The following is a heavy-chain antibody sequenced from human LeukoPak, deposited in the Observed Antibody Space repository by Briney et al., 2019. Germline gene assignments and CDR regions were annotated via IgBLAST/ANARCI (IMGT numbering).Heavy chain of an antibody. J-gene: IGHJ4*02. CDR2: INHSGST. Sequence: KPSETLSLTCAVYGVSFSGYYWSWIRQPPGKGLEWIGEINHSGSTNYNPSLKSRVTISVDKSKNQFSLKLSSVTAADTAVYYCARVSTYYYDSSGYFDYWGQGTLVTVSS. CDR3: ARVSTYYYDSSGYFDY. CDR1: GVSFSGYY. D-gene: IGHD3-22*01. V-gene: IGHV4-34*01.